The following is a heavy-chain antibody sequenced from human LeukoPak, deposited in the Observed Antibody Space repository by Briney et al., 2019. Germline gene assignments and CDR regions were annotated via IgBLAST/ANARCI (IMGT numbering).Heavy chain of an antibody. CDR1: GGSISSSSYY. Sequence: PSETLSLTCTVSGGSISSSSYYWGWIRQPPGKGLEWIGSIYYSGSTYYNPSLKSRVTISVDTSKNQFSLKLSSVTAADTAVYYCARGRPHYYYGSGSRIDYWGQGTLVTVSS. CDR3: ARGRPHYYYGSGSRIDY. D-gene: IGHD3-10*01. V-gene: IGHV4-39*01. J-gene: IGHJ4*02. CDR2: IYYSGST.